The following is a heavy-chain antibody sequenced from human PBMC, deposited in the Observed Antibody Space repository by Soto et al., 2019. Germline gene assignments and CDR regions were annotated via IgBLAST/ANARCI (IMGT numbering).Heavy chain of an antibody. V-gene: IGHV1-69*05. CDR3: ASRSEDRDGYNFDY. J-gene: IGHJ4*02. Sequence: QVQLVQSGAEVKKPGSSVKVSCKASGGTFSSYAINWVRQAPGQGLEWMGGIIPGFGAANYAQKFQGRVTITPDESTSTAYIELSSLRSEDTAVYYCASRSEDRDGYNFDYWGQGTLVTVSS. CDR2: IIPGFGAA. CDR1: GGTFSSYA. D-gene: IGHD5-12*01.